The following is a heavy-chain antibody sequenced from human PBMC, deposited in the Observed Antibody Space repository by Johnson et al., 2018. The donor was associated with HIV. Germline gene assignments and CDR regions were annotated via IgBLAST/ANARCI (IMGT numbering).Heavy chain of an antibody. Sequence: VQLVESGGGLVKPGGSLILSCAASGFTISGFYMSWVRQAPGKVPEWLSVVSSGGTSYYADSVRGRFTVSRDNAKSTLYLQMNSLRAEDTAVYYCARDRVGATAFDMWGQGTMVTVSS. CDR3: ARDRVGATAFDM. CDR2: VSSGGTS. V-gene: IGHV3-66*01. J-gene: IGHJ3*02. CDR1: GFTISGFY. D-gene: IGHD1-26*01.